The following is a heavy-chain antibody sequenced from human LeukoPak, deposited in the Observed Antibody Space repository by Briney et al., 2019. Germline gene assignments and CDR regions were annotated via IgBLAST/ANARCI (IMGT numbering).Heavy chain of an antibody. J-gene: IGHJ4*02. V-gene: IGHV4-38-2*02. CDR3: ARMVGPESDSPAGDY. D-gene: IGHD3-10*01. CDR2: IYYSGST. Sequence: PSETLSLTCTVSGYSITSAYYWGWIRQPPGQGLEWIGSIYYSGSTYYNPSLKSRVTISVDTSKNQFSLKLSSVTAADTAVYYCARMVGPESDSPAGDYWGQGTLVTVSS. CDR1: GYSITSAYY.